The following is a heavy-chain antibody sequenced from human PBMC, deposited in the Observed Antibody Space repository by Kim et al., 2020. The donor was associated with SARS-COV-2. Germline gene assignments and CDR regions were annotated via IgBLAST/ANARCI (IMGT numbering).Heavy chain of an antibody. Sequence: SVKVSCKASGGTFSSYTISWVRQAPGQGLEWMGRIIPILGIANYAQKFHGRVTITADKSTSTAYMELSSLRSEDTAVYYCARDRIQHSWFDPWGQGTLVTVSS. J-gene: IGHJ5*02. D-gene: IGHD5-18*01. CDR3: ARDRIQHSWFDP. CDR1: GGTFSSYT. CDR2: IIPILGIA. V-gene: IGHV1-69*04.